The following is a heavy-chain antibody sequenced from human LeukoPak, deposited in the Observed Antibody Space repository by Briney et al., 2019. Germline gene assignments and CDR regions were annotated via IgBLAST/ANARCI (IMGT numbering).Heavy chain of an antibody. J-gene: IGHJ3*02. CDR1: GGSFSGYY. Sequence: SETLSLTCAVYGGSFSGYYWSWSRQPPGKGLEWVGEINHSGSTNYNPSLKSRVTISVDTSKNQFSLKLSSVTAADTAVYYCARSVVVVAAKAFDIWGQGTMVTVSS. D-gene: IGHD2-15*01. CDR3: ARSVVVVAAKAFDI. V-gene: IGHV4-34*01. CDR2: INHSGST.